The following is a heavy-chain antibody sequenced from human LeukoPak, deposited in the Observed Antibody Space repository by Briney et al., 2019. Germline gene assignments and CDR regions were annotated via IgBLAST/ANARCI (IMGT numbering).Heavy chain of an antibody. CDR2: ISSTSSYI. CDR3: AKDSEDGHNWAPFDY. J-gene: IGHJ4*02. D-gene: IGHD5-24*01. CDR1: GFTFSSYA. V-gene: IGHV3-21*01. Sequence: PGGSLRLSCAASGFTFSSYAMSWVRQAPGKGLEWVSSISSTSSYIYYADSVKGRFTISRDNAKNSLYLQMNSLRAEDTAMYYCAKDSEDGHNWAPFDYWGQGTLVTVSS.